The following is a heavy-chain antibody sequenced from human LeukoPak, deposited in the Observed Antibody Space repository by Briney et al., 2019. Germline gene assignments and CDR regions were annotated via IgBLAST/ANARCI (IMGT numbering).Heavy chain of an antibody. CDR2: ISSSSSYI. V-gene: IGHV3-21*01. Sequence: GGSLRLSCAASGFTFSGYSMNWVRQAPGKGLEWVSSISSSSSYIYYADSVKGRFTISRDNAKNSLYLQMNSLRAEDTAVYYCARVPTVTTREFYFDYWGQGTLVTVSS. J-gene: IGHJ4*02. D-gene: IGHD4-17*01. CDR1: GFTFSGYS. CDR3: ARVPTVTTREFYFDY.